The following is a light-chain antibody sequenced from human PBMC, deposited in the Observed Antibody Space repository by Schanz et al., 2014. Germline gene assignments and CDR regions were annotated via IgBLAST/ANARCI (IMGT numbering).Light chain of an antibody. CDR3: SSYAGSNNLI. CDR2: RNN. Sequence: QSVLTQPPSASGNPGQRVSISCSGSSSNIGSYTVNWYQQPPGAAPRLIINRNNQRPSGVPDRFSGSKAGSSASLASTGLQAEDGADYYCSSYAGSNNLIFGGGTKLTVL. V-gene: IGLV1-44*01. CDR1: SSNIGSYT. J-gene: IGLJ2*01.